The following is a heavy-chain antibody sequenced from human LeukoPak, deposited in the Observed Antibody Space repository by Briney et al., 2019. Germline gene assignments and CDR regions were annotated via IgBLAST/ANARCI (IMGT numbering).Heavy chain of an antibody. J-gene: IGHJ6*02. Sequence: SETLSLTCTVSGGSINSYYWSWIRQPPGKGLEWIGYIYYIGSTNYNPSLRGRATISVDTSNNQFYLKLSSVTAADTAVYYCARHTVGVNGMDVWGQGTTVTVSS. CDR2: IYYIGST. V-gene: IGHV4-59*08. CDR1: GGSINSYY. CDR3: ARHTVGVNGMDV. D-gene: IGHD3-16*01.